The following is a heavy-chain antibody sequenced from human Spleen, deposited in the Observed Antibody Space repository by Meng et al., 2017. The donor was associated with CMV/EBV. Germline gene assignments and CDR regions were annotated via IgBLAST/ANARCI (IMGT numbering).Heavy chain of an antibody. CDR1: GFTFSSYE. Sequence: GGSLRLSCAASGFTFSSYEMNWVRQAPGKGLEWVSYISSSGSTIYYADSVKGRFTISRDNAKNSLYLQMNSLRAEDTALYHCARVGYCSSTSCLFGAFDIWGQGTMVTVSS. D-gene: IGHD2-2*03. V-gene: IGHV3-48*03. CDR3: ARVGYCSSTSCLFGAFDI. J-gene: IGHJ3*02. CDR2: ISSSGSTI.